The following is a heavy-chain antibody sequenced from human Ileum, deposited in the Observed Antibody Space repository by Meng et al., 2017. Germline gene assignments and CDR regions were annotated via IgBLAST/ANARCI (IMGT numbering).Heavy chain of an antibody. Sequence: GGSLRLSCVGSGFTFGPFWMHWVRQAPGKGLVWVSHINGNGKTTIYADSVKGRFAISRDNAKNTLYLQMNNLTAEDTAVYYCARDRGNPDSFDLWGQGTLVTVSS. CDR1: GFTFGPFW. CDR3: ARDRGNPDSFDL. D-gene: IGHD3-10*01. J-gene: IGHJ3*01. CDR2: INGNGKTT. V-gene: IGHV3-74*01.